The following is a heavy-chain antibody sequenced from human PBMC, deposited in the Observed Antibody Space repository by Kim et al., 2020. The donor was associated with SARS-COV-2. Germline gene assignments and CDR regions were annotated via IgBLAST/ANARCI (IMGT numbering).Heavy chain of an antibody. D-gene: IGHD3-10*01. Sequence: SETLSLTCTVSGGSISSSSYYWGWIRQPPGKGLEWIGSIYYSGSTYYNPSLKSRVTISVDTSKNQFSLKLSSVTAADTAVYYCARQGNYYGSGSYYLYYFDYWGQGTLVTVSS. J-gene: IGHJ4*02. CDR3: ARQGNYYGSGSYYLYYFDY. CDR1: GGSISSSSYY. V-gene: IGHV4-39*01. CDR2: IYYSGST.